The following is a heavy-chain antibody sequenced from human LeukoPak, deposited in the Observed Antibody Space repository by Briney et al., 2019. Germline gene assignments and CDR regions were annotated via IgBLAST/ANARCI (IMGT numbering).Heavy chain of an antibody. CDR3: AKDPTPKLWFGDEVGAFDI. D-gene: IGHD3-10*01. J-gene: IGHJ3*02. CDR2: ISGSGGST. CDR1: GFTFSSYA. V-gene: IGHV3-23*01. Sequence: GGSLRLSCAASGFTFSSYAMSWVRQAPGKGLEWASAISGSGGSTYYADSVKGRFTISRDNSKNTLYLQMNSLRAEDTAVYYCAKDPTPKLWFGDEVGAFDIWGQGTMVTVSS.